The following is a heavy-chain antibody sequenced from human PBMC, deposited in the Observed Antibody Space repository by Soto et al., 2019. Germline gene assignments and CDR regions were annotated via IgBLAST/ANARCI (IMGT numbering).Heavy chain of an antibody. J-gene: IGHJ3*02. Sequence: QVQLVQSGAEVKKPGSSVKVSCKASGGTFRNYAFSWVRQAPGQGLEWMGEVIPIFGTTHYAQQFQGRVTITADESTNTAYLELSSLTSEDKAVYYFAIRFIQDNGGNHDSFDIWGQGTMVNVSS. CDR3: AIRFIQDNGGNHDSFDI. CDR2: VIPIFGTT. D-gene: IGHD4-17*01. V-gene: IGHV1-69*01. CDR1: GGTFRNYA.